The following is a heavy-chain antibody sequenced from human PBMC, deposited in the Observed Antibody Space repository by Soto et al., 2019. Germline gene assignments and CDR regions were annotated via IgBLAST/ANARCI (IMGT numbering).Heavy chain of an antibody. CDR2: IFYTGST. J-gene: IGHJ4*02. D-gene: IGHD1-1*01. V-gene: IGHV4-59*08. CDR3: ARHYPIGNNWNYFDY. CDR1: DGSISSYY. Sequence: SETLSLTCTVSDGSISSYYWGWIRQPPGKGLEWIGYIFYTGSTNYNPSPKSRVTISVDTSKNQFSLKLSSVTAADTAVYYCARHYPIGNNWNYFDYWGQGTLVTVSS.